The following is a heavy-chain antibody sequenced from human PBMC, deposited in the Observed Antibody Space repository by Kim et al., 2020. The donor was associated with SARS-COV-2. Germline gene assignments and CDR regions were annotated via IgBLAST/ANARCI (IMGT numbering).Heavy chain of an antibody. V-gene: IGHV1-69*13. D-gene: IGHD5-12*01. J-gene: IGHJ4*02. CDR2: IIPIFGTA. Sequence: SVKVSCKASGGTFSSYAISWVRQAPGQGLEWMGGIIPIFGTANYAQKFQGRVTITADESTSTAYMELSSLRSEDTAVYYCARGADYPLFFDYWGQGTLVTVSS. CDR3: ARGADYPLFFDY. CDR1: GGTFSSYA.